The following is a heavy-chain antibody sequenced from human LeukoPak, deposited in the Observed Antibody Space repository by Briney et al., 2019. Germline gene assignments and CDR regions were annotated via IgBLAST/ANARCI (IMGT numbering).Heavy chain of an antibody. CDR1: GLNFDDSA. CDR2: ISADGGST. V-gene: IGHV3-43*02. Sequence: GGSLRLSCVAPGLNFDDSAMHWVRQAPGKGLEWVSLISADGGSTFSADSVKGRFSISRDNSKNSLYLQMNSLRSENTAMYYCAKESGKFDYWGQGTLVAVSS. CDR3: AKESGKFDY. J-gene: IGHJ4*02.